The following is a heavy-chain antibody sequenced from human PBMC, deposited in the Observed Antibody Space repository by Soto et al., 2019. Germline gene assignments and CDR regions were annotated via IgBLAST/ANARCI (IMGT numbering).Heavy chain of an antibody. CDR1: GFTFSSYA. CDR3: ARDGSYYDVLTEHYFDV. J-gene: IGHJ4*02. CDR2: ISDDGTNK. D-gene: IGHD3-9*01. V-gene: IGHV3-30*04. Sequence: QVQLVESGGGVVQPGRSLRLSCAASGFTFSSYAMHWVRQAPGKGLEWVAVISDDGTNKDYADSVKGRFTISRDKSKSTLDLKVDSLRLEKTVVFYCARDGSYYDVLTEHYFDVWGQGTLVSVSA.